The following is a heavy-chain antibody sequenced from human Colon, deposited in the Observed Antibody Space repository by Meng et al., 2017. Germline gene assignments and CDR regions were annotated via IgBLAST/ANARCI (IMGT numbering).Heavy chain of an antibody. J-gene: IGHJ6*02. CDR2: ISSSTTYI. Sequence: ETLSLTCTVSGGSISSSSYYWGWIRQPPGKGLEWVSSISSSTTYIYYADSVKVRFTISRDNAKNSLYLQMNSLRAEDTAVYYCARGVRPSHSSGDYFYYYGMDVWGQGTTVTVSS. V-gene: IGHV3-21*01. CDR1: GGSISSSS. D-gene: IGHD3-22*01. CDR3: ARGVRPSHSSGDYFYYYGMDV.